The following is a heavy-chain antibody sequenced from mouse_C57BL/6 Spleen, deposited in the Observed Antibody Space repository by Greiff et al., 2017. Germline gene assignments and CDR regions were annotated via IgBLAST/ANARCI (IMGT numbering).Heavy chain of an antibody. D-gene: IGHD1-3*01. CDR2: IWSGGST. CDR3: ARDNPFTN. J-gene: IGHJ3*01. CDR1: GFSLTSYG. V-gene: IGHV2-2*01. Sequence: VKLVESGPGLVQPSQSLSITCTASGFSLTSYGVHWVRQSPGKGLEWLGVIWSGGSTDYNAAIISRLCNSKNNSNSQVFFKMNSLQADDTAIYFCARDNPFTNWGQETLVTVSA.